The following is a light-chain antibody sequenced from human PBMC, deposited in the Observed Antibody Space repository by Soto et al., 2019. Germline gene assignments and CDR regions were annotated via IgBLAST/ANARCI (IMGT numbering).Light chain of an antibody. CDR2: DVS. V-gene: IGLV2-14*01. CDR3: ISYTRSSTGV. CDR1: SSDVGAYNF. Sequence: QSALTQPASVSGPPGQSITISCTGTSSDVGAYNFVSWYQQHPGKAPKLMIYDVSTRPSGVSNRFSGSKSANTASLTISGLQAEDEADYYCISYTRSSTGVFGGGTKLTVL. J-gene: IGLJ2*01.